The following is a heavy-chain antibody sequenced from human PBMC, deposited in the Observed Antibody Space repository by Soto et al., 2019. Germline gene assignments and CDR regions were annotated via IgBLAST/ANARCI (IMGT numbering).Heavy chain of an antibody. D-gene: IGHD5-12*01. V-gene: IGHV1-24*01. J-gene: IGHJ5*02. CDR2: FDPEDGET. Sequence: ASVKVSCKVSGYTLTELSMHWVRQAPGKGLEWMGGFDPEDGETIYAQKFQGRVTMTEDTSTDTAYMELSSLRSEDTAVYYCATDLTVATTGRYNWFDPWGQGTLVTVSS. CDR3: ATDLTVATTGRYNWFDP. CDR1: GYTLTELS.